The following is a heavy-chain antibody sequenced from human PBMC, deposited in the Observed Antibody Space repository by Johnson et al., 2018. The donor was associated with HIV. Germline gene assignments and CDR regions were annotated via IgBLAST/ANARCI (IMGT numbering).Heavy chain of an antibody. V-gene: IGHV3-20*04. J-gene: IGHJ3*02. Sequence: VQVVESGGGVVQPGGSLRLSCAASAFTFDDYGMSWVRQAPGKGLEWVSGIYWNGGRTSYADSVKGRFTIPRYNAKNSLYLQINSLRAEDTALYYCVRGGLGYQNIHDALDIWGQGTMVTVSS. CDR2: IYWNGGRT. CDR3: VRGGLGYQNIHDALDI. D-gene: IGHD2-2*01. CDR1: AFTFDDYG.